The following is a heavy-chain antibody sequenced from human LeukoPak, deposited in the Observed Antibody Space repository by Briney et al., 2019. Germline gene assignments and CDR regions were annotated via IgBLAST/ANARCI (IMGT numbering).Heavy chain of an antibody. J-gene: IGHJ4*02. V-gene: IGHV1-69-2*01. CDR3: VRECSSTSCPFDY. D-gene: IGHD2-2*01. CDR2: VDPEDGET. CDR1: GYTFTDYY. Sequence: ASVKISCTVSGYTFTDYYMHWVQQAPGKGLEWMGLVDPEDGETIYAEKFQGRVTITADTSTDTAHMELSSLRSEDTAVYYCVRECSSTSCPFDYWGQGTLVTVSS.